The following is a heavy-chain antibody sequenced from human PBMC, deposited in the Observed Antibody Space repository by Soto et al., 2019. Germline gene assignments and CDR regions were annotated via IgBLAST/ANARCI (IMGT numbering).Heavy chain of an antibody. CDR1: GFTFSHYA. D-gene: IGHD1-26*01. V-gene: IGHV3-30*18. CDR2: MSYDGSNE. J-gene: IGHJ4*02. Sequence: QVQLVESGGGVVQPGRSLRLSCAASGFTFSHYAMHWVRQAPGKGLEWVALMSYDGSNEYYADSVKGRFTISRDDSKNTLYLQMNSRRAEDTAVYYGAKDGSHNFDYWGQGTLVTVSS. CDR3: AKDGSHNFDY.